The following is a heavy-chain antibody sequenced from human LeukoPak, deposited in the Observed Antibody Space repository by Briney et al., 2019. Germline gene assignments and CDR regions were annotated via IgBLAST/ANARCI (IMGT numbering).Heavy chain of an antibody. Sequence: SQTLSPTCAISGDSVSSNSAAWNWIRQSPSRGLEWLGRTYYRSKWYNDYAVSVKSRITINPDTSKNQFSLQLNSVTPEDTAVYYCARDITGSPPYYYYYMDVWGKGTTVTVSS. J-gene: IGHJ6*03. CDR2: TYYRSKWYN. V-gene: IGHV6-1*01. D-gene: IGHD1-20*01. CDR3: ARDITGSPPYYYYYMDV. CDR1: GDSVSSNSAA.